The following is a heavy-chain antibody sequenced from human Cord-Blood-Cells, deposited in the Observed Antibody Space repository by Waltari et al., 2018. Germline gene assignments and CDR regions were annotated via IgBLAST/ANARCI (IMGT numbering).Heavy chain of an antibody. V-gene: IGHV1-69*06. CDR3: ASQYNWNYFDY. D-gene: IGHD1-20*01. CDR1: GATFISSA. J-gene: IGHJ4*02. Sequence: VQLVQSAAQGKQPGSSVKVSCKASGATFISSATSWVRQAPGQGLEWLVGIIPIFGTANYAQKFQGRVTITADKSTSTAYMELSSLRSEDTAVYYCASQYNWNYFDYWGQGTLVTVSS. CDR2: IIPIFGTA.